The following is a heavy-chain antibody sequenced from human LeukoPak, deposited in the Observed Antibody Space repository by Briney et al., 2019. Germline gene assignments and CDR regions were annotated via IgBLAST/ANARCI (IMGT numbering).Heavy chain of an antibody. CDR3: TRTYYGSGTYSQSDF. Sequence: GGSLRLSCAAPGFTFSSYWMHWVRQAPGKGLVWVSRINSDGSTTSYADSVKGRFTISRDNAKNTLYLQMNSLRAEDTAVYYCTRTYYGSGTYSQSDFWGQGTLVTVSS. J-gene: IGHJ4*02. V-gene: IGHV3-74*01. CDR2: INSDGSTT. CDR1: GFTFSSYW. D-gene: IGHD3-10*01.